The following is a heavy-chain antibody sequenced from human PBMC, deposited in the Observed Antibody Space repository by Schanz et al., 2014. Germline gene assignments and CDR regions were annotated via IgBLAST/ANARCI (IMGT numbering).Heavy chain of an antibody. CDR2: SWSDGTNE. D-gene: IGHD1-26*01. CDR1: GFIFRSFG. Sequence: VQLVESGGGVVQPGKSLRLSCATSGFIFRSFGIHWVRQAPGKGLEWVAVSWSDGTNEYYADSVKGRFTISGDSSKYTVYLQLNSLRADDTAVYYCARDHTTESYYSAGPPIDYWGQGTLLTVSS. V-gene: IGHV3-33*01. CDR3: ARDHTTESYYSAGPPIDY. J-gene: IGHJ4*02.